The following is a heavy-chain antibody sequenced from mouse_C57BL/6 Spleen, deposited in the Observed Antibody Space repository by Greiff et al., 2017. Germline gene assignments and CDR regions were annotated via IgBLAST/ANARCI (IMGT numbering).Heavy chain of an antibody. Sequence: EVKLQESGPELVKPGASVKIPCKASGYTFTDYNMDWVKQSHGKSLEWIGDINPNNGGTIYNQKFKGKATLTVDKSSSTAYMELRSLTSEDTAVYYCARSYYDFYYAMDYWGQGTSVTVSS. V-gene: IGHV1-18*01. CDR2: INPNNGGT. J-gene: IGHJ4*01. D-gene: IGHD2-10*01. CDR3: ARSYYDFYYAMDY. CDR1: GYTFTDYN.